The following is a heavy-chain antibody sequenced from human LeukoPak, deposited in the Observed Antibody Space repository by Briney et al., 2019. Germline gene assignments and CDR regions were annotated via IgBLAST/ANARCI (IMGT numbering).Heavy chain of an antibody. J-gene: IGHJ4*02. V-gene: IGHV4-34*01. CDR2: INHSGST. Sequence: SETLSLICAVYGGSFSGYYWSWIRQPPGKGLEWIGEINHSGSTNYNPSLKSRVTISVDTSKNQFSLKLSSVTAADTAVYYCARRPLPAATTYYFDYWGQGTLVTVSS. CDR1: GGSFSGYY. D-gene: IGHD2-2*01. CDR3: ARRPLPAATTYYFDY.